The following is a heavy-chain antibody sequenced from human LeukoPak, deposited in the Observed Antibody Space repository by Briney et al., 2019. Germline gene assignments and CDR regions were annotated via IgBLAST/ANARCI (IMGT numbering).Heavy chain of an antibody. Sequence: RGSLRLSCVDSGFTFSSYAMTWVRQAPGKGLEWVSSISANGVNTYYADSVKGRFTISRDNSKNTLYLHMNSLRAEDTAIYYCAKVIVAVGTDYWGQGTLVTVSS. D-gene: IGHD6-13*01. V-gene: IGHV3-23*01. CDR2: ISANGVNT. J-gene: IGHJ4*02. CDR3: AKVIVAVGTDY. CDR1: GFTFSSYA.